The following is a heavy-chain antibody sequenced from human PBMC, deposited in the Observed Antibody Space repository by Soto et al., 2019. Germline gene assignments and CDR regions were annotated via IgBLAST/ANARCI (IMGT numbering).Heavy chain of an antibody. CDR3: AVTGYSSSPGYYGMDV. CDR2: IYYSGST. D-gene: IGHD6-6*01. J-gene: IGHJ6*02. CDR1: GGSISSYY. Sequence: LSLTCTVSGGSISSYYWSWIRQPAGKGLEWIGYIYYSGSTYYNPSLKSRVTISVDTSKNQFSLKLSSVTAADTAVYYCAVTGYSSSPGYYGMDVWGQGTTVTVSS. V-gene: IGHV4-59*06.